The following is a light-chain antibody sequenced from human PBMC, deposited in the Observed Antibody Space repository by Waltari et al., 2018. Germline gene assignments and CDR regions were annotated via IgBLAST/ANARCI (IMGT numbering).Light chain of an antibody. J-gene: IGLJ3*02. V-gene: IGLV1-40*01. CDR2: GNS. CDR3: QSYDSSLSGWV. Sequence: QSVLTQPPSVSVAPGQRVTISCTGSSPNIGAGYDVHWYQQLPGTAPKPLIYGNSNRPSGVPDRFSGSKSGTSASLAITGLQAEDEADYYCQSYDSSLSGWVFGGGTKLTVL. CDR1: SPNIGAGYD.